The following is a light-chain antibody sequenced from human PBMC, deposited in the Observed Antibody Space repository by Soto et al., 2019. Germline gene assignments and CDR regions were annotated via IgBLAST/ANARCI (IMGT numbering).Light chain of an antibody. CDR3: QQSYSTPPS. J-gene: IGKJ4*01. CDR1: QSISSY. Sequence: DIPMTQSPSSLSASVGDRVTITCRASQSISSYLNWYQQKPGKAPKLLIYAASSLQSGVPSRFSGSGSGTDFTLTISILQPEDFATYYCQQSYSTPPSFGGGTKVEIK. V-gene: IGKV1-39*01. CDR2: AAS.